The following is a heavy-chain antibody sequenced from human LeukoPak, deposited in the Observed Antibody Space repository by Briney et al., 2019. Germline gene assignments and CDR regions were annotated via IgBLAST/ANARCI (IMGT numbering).Heavy chain of an antibody. CDR3: ARATWDPNYYYYMDV. J-gene: IGHJ6*03. CDR2: ISSSSSYI. D-gene: IGHD1-26*01. CDR1: GFTFSSYT. V-gene: IGHV3-21*01. Sequence: PGGSLRLSCAASGFTFSSYTMKWVRQAPGKGLEWVSSISSSSSYIYYADSVKGRFTISRDNAKNSLFLQMNSLGAEDTAVYFCARATWDPNYYYYMDVWGKGTTVTISS.